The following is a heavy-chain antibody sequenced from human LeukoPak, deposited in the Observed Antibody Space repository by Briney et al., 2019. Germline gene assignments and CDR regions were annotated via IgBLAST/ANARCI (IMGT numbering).Heavy chain of an antibody. CDR1: GFTFSSYS. Sequence: GGSLRLSCAASGFTFSSYSMYWVRQAPGKGLEWVSSISSSSSYIYYADSVKGRFTISRDNAKNSLYLQMNSLRAEDTALYYCAKDRYYDSSGYYLFDYWGQGTLVTVSS. CDR3: AKDRYYDSSGYYLFDY. J-gene: IGHJ4*02. V-gene: IGHV3-21*04. D-gene: IGHD3-22*01. CDR2: ISSSSSYI.